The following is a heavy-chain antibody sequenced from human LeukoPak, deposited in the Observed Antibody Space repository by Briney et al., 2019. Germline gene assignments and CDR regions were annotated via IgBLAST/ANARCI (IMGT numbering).Heavy chain of an antibody. J-gene: IGHJ3*02. CDR3: ARDPKGGYSYGWGAFDI. CDR2: ISFDGSNK. V-gene: IGHV3-30-3*01. CDR1: GFTFSSNA. D-gene: IGHD5-12*01. Sequence: GGSLRLSCAASGFTFSSNAMHWVRQAPGKGLEWVAIISFDGSNKYYADSVKGRFTISRDNSKSTLYLKMTSLRAEDTATYYCARDPKGGYSYGWGAFDIWGHGTMVTVSS.